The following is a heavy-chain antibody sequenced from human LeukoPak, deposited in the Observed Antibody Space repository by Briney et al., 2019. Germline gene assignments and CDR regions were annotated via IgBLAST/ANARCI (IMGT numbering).Heavy chain of an antibody. CDR3: ARSGYSSTWYLQNFELDY. J-gene: IGHJ4*02. CDR2: INGPAISI. D-gene: IGHD2-2*01. Sequence: PGGSLRLSCAGSGFTLGLNEMNWVRQAPGKGLEWVAYINGPAISIFYADSVKGRFTISRDNAKNSLYLQMNSLRAEDTAVYFCARSGYSSTWYLQNFELDYWGQGTLVTVSS. CDR1: GFTLGLNE. V-gene: IGHV3-48*03.